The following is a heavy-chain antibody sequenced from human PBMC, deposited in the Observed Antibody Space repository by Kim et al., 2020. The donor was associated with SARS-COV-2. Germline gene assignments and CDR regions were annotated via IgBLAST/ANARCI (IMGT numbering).Heavy chain of an antibody. V-gene: IGHV3-21*01. D-gene: IGHD3-9*01. Sequence: GGSLRLSCAASRFTFPTYHMNWVRQAPGKGLEWVSSISSSGTYIFYADSVRGRFTISRDNAKNSLSLQMNSLRAEDTGVYYCARFDGNGLDVWGQWAT. CDR2: ISSSGTYI. CDR1: RFTFPTYH. J-gene: IGHJ6*02. CDR3: ARFDGNGLDV.